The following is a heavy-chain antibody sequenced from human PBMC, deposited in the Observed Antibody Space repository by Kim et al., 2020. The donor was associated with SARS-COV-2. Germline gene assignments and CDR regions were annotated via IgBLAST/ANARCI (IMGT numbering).Heavy chain of an antibody. J-gene: IGHJ4*02. Sequence: GGSLRLSCAASGFTFSSYEMNWVRQAPGKGLEWVSYISSSGSTIYYADSVKGRFTISRDNAKNSLYLQMNSLRAEDTAVYYCARDPPSYNWNDFSDFDYWGQGTLVTVSS. V-gene: IGHV3-48*03. CDR1: GFTFSSYE. CDR2: ISSSGSTI. D-gene: IGHD1-1*01. CDR3: ARDPPSYNWNDFSDFDY.